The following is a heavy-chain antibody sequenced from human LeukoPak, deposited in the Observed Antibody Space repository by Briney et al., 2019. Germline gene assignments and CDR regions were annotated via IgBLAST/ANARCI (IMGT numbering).Heavy chain of an antibody. V-gene: IGHV4-34*01. J-gene: IGHJ3*02. CDR3: ARRRRRYSSLGDAFDI. CDR1: GGSFRGYY. CDR2: INHSGST. Sequence: PSETLSLTCAVYGGSFRGYYWSWIRQPPGKGLGWIGEINHSGSTNYNPSLKSRVTISVDTSKNQFSLKLSSVTAADTAVYYCARRRRRYSSLGDAFDIWGQRTMVPVSS. D-gene: IGHD5-18*01.